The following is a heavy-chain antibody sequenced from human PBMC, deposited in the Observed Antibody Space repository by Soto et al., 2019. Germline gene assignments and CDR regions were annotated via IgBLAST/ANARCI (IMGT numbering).Heavy chain of an antibody. J-gene: IGHJ6*02. V-gene: IGHV1-46*01. Sequence: ASVKVSCKASGYTFTSYYMHWVRQAPGQGLEWMGIINPSGGSTSYAQKFQGRVTMTRDTSTSTVYMELSSLRSEDTAVYYCARVRSSWYYYYGMDVWGQGTTVTVSS. CDR3: ARVRSSWYYYYGMDV. D-gene: IGHD6-13*01. CDR1: GYTFTSYY. CDR2: INPSGGST.